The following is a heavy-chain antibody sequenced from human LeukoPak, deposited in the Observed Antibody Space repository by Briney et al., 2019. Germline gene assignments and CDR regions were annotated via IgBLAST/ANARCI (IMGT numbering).Heavy chain of an antibody. J-gene: IGHJ4*02. Sequence: GGSLRLSCAASGFSFSTYAMSWVRQAPRKGLEWVSGINGGGGNTYYADSVKGRFTISRDNSKNTLYLQMNSLRAEDTAVYYCAKLDSYYDFWSGFYYFDYWGQGTLVTVSS. CDR1: GFSFSTYA. CDR3: AKLDSYYDFWSGFYYFDY. D-gene: IGHD3-3*01. CDR2: INGGGGNT. V-gene: IGHV3-23*01.